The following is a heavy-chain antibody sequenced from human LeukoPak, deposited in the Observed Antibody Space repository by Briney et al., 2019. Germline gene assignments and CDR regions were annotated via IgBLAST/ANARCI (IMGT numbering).Heavy chain of an antibody. CDR2: IYYSGST. CDR1: GGSISSYY. CDR3: ARSAGTALLIDY. D-gene: IGHD6-19*01. Sequence: SETLSLTCTVSGGSISSYYWSWIRQPPGKGLEWIGYIYYSGSTNYNPSLKSRVTISVDTSKNQLSLKLSSVTAADTAVYYCARSAGTALLIDYWGQGTLVTVSS. V-gene: IGHV4-59*01. J-gene: IGHJ4*02.